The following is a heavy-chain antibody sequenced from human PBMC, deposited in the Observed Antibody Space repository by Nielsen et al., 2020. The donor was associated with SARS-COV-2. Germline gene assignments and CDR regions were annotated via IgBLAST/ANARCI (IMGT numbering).Heavy chain of an antibody. Sequence: PGKGLEWVSGISWNSGSIGYADSVKGRFTISRDNAKNSLYLQMNSLRAEDTALYYCARGSDYYDSSGLVWGQGTMVTVSS. D-gene: IGHD3-22*01. CDR2: ISWNSGSI. CDR3: ARGSDYYDSSGLV. V-gene: IGHV3-9*01. J-gene: IGHJ3*01.